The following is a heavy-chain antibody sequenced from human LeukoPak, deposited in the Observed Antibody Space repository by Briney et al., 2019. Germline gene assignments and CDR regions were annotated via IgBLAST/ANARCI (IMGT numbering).Heavy chain of an antibody. Sequence: PSETLSLTCTVSGASVSSTSYYSGWIRQPPGKGLEWIANIYYTGSTYYNPSLKSRVTVSVDTSKNQFSLKVSSTTAADTAVYYCARHLTAVTAPDYWGQGTLVTVSS. CDR1: GASVSSTSYY. V-gene: IGHV4-39*01. D-gene: IGHD4-17*01. CDR3: ARHLTAVTAPDY. CDR2: IYYTGST. J-gene: IGHJ4*02.